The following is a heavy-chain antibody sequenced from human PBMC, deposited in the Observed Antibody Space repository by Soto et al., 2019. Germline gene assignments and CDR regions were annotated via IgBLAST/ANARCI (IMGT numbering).Heavy chain of an antibody. CDR3: ARHRRTTVAKFYFDN. V-gene: IGHV4-59*08. D-gene: IGHD4-4*01. J-gene: IGHJ4*02. CDR2: IFDSGNA. Sequence: TSETLSLTCTVSGGSINSYCWSWIRQPPGKGLEWIAYIFDSGNANYNPSLKSRVTIPVDTSKNQFSLKLTSVTAADTAVYYCARHRRTTVAKFYFDNWGQGALVTVSS. CDR1: GGSINSYC.